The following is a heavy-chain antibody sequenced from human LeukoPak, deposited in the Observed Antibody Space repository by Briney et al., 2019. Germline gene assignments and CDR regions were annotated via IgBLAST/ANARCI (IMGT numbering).Heavy chain of an antibody. CDR1: GFTFSSYE. D-gene: IGHD6-13*01. V-gene: IGHV3-43D*03. CDR2: ISWDGGST. Sequence: GGSLRLSCAASGFTFSSYEMNWVRQAPGKGLEWVSLISWDGGSTYYADSVKGRFTISRDNSKNSLYLQMNSLRAEDTALYYCAKGGQQLGDDFDYWGQGTLVTVSS. CDR3: AKGGQQLGDDFDY. J-gene: IGHJ4*02.